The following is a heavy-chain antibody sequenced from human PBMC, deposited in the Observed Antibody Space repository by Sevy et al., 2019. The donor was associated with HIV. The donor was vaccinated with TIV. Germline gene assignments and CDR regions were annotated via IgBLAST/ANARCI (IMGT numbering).Heavy chain of an antibody. V-gene: IGHV3-7*01. D-gene: IGHD6-13*01. CDR2: IKQDGSEK. J-gene: IGHJ4*02. CDR3: AREGLYSIRWYDY. Sequence: GGSLRLSCAASGFTFSSYWMSWVRQAPGKGLEWVANIKQDGSEKYYVDSVKGRFTISRDNAKNSLYLQMNSLRAEDTAVYYCAREGLYSIRWYDYWGQGTLVTVSS. CDR1: GFTFSSYW.